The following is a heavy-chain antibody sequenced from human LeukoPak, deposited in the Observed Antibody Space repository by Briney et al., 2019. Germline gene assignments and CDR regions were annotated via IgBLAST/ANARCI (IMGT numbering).Heavy chain of an antibody. V-gene: IGHV1-69*05. CDR3: ARKTAVADFDY. D-gene: IGHD6-19*01. J-gene: IGHJ4*02. CDR1: GGTLSSYA. CDR2: IIPIFGTA. Sequence: SVKVSCKASGGTLSSYAISWVRQAPGRGLEWMGRIIPIFGTANYAQKFQGRVTITTDESTSTAYMELSSLRSEDTAVYYCARKTAVADFDYWGQGTLVTVSS.